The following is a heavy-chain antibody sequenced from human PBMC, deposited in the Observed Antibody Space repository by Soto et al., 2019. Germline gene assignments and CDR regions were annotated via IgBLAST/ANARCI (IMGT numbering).Heavy chain of an antibody. V-gene: IGHV3-30*18. CDR1: GFTFSSYG. CDR3: AKPPRAYYYYGMDV. CDR2: ISYDGSNK. J-gene: IGHJ6*02. Sequence: GGSLRLSCAASGFTFSSYGMHWVRQAPGKGLAWVSVISYDGSNKYYSDSVKGRFTISRDNTKNTLYLHMNSLRAADTAVSYCAKPPRAYYYYGMDVWRQGNTVTVSS.